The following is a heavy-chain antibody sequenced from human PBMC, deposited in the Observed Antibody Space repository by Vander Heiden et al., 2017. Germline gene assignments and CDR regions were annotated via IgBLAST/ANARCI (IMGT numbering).Heavy chain of an antibody. CDR2: IYPGDSDT. CDR3: ARHSEQYRLELFGPDDY. V-gene: IGHV5-51*01. J-gene: IGHJ4*02. Sequence: GWVRQMPGKGLEWMGIIYPGDSDTRYSPSFEGQVTISADKSVNTAYLQWSGLKAADTGIYYCARHSEQYRLELFGPDDYWGQGTMVTVSS. D-gene: IGHD3-10*01.